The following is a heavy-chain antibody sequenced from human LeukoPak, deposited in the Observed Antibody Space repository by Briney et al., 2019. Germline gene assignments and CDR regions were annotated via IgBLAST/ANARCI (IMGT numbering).Heavy chain of an antibody. CDR3: VRGGVDY. J-gene: IGHJ4*02. D-gene: IGHD3-16*01. V-gene: IGHV3-74*01. CDR1: GFTFSNYW. CDR2: ISSDGRGT. Sequence: GGSLGLSCVASGFTFSNYWIHWVRQAPGKGLVWVSRISSDGRGTDYADSVKGRFTVSRDNAKNTLYLQMSSLRAEDTAVYYCVRGGVDYWGQGTLVTVSS.